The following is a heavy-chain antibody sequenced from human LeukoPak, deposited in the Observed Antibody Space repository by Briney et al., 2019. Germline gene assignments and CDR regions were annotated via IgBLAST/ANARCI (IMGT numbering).Heavy chain of an antibody. V-gene: IGHV4-34*01. CDR2: INHSGST. Sequence: SETLSLTCTVSGGSISSYYWSWIRQPPGKGLEWIGEINHSGSTNYNPSLKSRVTISVDTSKNQFSLKLSSVTAADTAVYYCARATLARITMTYWGQGTLVTVSS. CDR1: GGSISSYY. D-gene: IGHD3-22*01. CDR3: ARATLARITMTY. J-gene: IGHJ4*02.